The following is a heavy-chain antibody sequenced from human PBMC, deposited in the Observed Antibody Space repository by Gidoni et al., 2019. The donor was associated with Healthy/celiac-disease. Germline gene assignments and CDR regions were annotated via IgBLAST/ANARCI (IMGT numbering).Heavy chain of an antibody. CDR1: GFTFSSYS. Sequence: EVQLVESGGGLVQPGGSLRLSCAASGFTFSSYSMNWVRQAPGKGLEWVSYISSSSSTIYYADSVKGRFTISRDNAKNSLYLQMNSLRDEDTAVYYCARASSDYDFWSGYYPTHWFDYWGQGTLVTVSS. V-gene: IGHV3-48*02. J-gene: IGHJ4*02. CDR2: ISSSSSTI. D-gene: IGHD3-3*01. CDR3: ARASSDYDFWSGYYPTHWFDY.